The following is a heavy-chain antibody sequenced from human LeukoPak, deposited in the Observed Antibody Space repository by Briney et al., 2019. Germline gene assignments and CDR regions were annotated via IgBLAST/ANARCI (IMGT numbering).Heavy chain of an antibody. D-gene: IGHD1-26*01. CDR1: GFTFTRNA. J-gene: IGHJ4*02. CDR3: AKVSLRQVELGYFDS. CDR2: ISGSAATI. Sequence: GGSLRLSCVASGFTFTRNAMSWVRQVPGKGLEWVSSISGSAATIRYADSVKGRFSLSRDNSNNTLFLQMNSLRAEDTAIHYCAKVSLRQVELGYFDSWGQGTLVTVSS. V-gene: IGHV3-23*01.